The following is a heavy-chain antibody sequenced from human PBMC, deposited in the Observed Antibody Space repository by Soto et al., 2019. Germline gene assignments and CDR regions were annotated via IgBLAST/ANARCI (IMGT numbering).Heavy chain of an antibody. D-gene: IGHD3-9*01. J-gene: IGHJ4*02. V-gene: IGHV3-30*04. CDR2: ISYDGSNK. CDR3: ARDPTMDILTGYSPFDY. CDR1: GFTFSSYA. Sequence: GGSLRLSCAASGFTFSSYAMHWVRQAPGKGLEWVAVISYDGSNKYYADSVKGRFTISRDNSKNTLYLQMNSLRAEDTAVYYCARDPTMDILTGYSPFDYWGQGTLVTVSS.